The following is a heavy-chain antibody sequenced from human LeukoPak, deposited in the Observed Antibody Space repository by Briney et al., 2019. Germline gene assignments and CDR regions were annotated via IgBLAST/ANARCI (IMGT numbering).Heavy chain of an antibody. CDR1: GDSINSYY. CDR2: IYYSGST. J-gene: IGHJ4*02. D-gene: IGHD5-18*01. V-gene: IGHV4-59*08. Sequence: PSETLSLTRTVSGDSINSYYWSWIRQPPGKGLEWIGYIYYSGSTKYNPSIKSRVTISVDTSKNQFSLKLSSVTAADTAVYYCARSLRGYRFATDYWGQGTLVTVSS. CDR3: ARSLRGYRFATDY.